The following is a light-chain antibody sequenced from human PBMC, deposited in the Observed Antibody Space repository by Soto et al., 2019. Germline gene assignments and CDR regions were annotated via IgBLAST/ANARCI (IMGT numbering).Light chain of an antibody. J-gene: IGKJ4*01. V-gene: IGKV4-1*01. Sequence: DIVMTQSPDSLAVSLGERATINCKSGPTVFYSSKTKNYPAWYQQKSGQPPKLLFYRASSRESGVPDRCSGSGSGTDFTLTISSLQAEDVAVYYCQQYYTTPHTFGGGTKVEIK. CDR1: PTVFYSSKTKNY. CDR3: QQYYTTPHT. CDR2: RAS.